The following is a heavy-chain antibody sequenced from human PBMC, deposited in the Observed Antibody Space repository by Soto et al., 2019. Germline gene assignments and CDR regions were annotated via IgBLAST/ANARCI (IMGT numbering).Heavy chain of an antibody. CDR2: IIPILGIA. J-gene: IGHJ4*02. CDR1: GGTFSSYT. V-gene: IGHV1-69*04. CDR3: ARESIAAAGNIDY. D-gene: IGHD6-13*01. Sequence: ASVKVSCKASGGTFSSYTISWVRQAPGQGLEWMGRIIPILGIANYAQKFQGRVTITADKSTSTAYMELSSLRSEDTAVYYCARESIAAAGNIDYWGQGTLVTVSS.